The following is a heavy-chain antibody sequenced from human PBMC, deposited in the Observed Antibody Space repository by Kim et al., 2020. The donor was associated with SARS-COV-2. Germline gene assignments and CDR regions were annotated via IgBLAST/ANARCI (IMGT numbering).Heavy chain of an antibody. CDR3: ATYGGNSGGVDY. CDR1: GFTFSSYA. V-gene: IGHV3-23*01. D-gene: IGHD4-17*01. CDR2: ISGSGGST. Sequence: GGSLRLSCAASGFTFSSYAMSWVRQAPGKGLEWVSAISGSGGSTYYADSVKGRFTISRDNSKNTLYLQMNSLRAEDTAVYYCATYGGNSGGVDYWGQGTLVTVSS. J-gene: IGHJ4*02.